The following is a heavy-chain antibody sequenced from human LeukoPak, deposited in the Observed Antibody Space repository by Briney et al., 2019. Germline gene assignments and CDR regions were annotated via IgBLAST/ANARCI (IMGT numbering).Heavy chain of an antibody. CDR1: GFTFSSYG. Sequence: SGGSLRLSCAASGFTFSSYGMHWVRQAPGKGLEWLVGMSSDGSNKYYADSVKGRFTISRDNSKNTLYLQMNSLRAEDTAVYYCAKGSITSVVGATHSCLYYWGQGTLVTVSS. D-gene: IGHD1-26*01. J-gene: IGHJ4*02. CDR2: MSSDGSNK. CDR3: AKGSITSVVGATHSCLYY. V-gene: IGHV3-30*18.